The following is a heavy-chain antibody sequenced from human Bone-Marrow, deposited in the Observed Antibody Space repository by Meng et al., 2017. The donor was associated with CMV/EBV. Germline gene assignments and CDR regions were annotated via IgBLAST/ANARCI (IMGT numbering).Heavy chain of an antibody. D-gene: IGHD3-22*01. CDR3: ARDWEYYYDSSGYAGGAFDI. J-gene: IGHJ3*02. Sequence: ASVKVSCKASGYTFTGYYMHWVRQAPGQGLEWMGWINPNSGGTNYAQKFQGRVTMTRDTSISTAYMALSRLRSDDTAVYYCARDWEYYYDSSGYAGGAFDIWGQGTMVTVSS. V-gene: IGHV1-2*02. CDR2: INPNSGGT. CDR1: GYTFTGYY.